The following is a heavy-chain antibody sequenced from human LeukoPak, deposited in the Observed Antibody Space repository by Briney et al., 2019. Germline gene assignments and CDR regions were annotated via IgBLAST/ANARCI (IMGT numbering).Heavy chain of an antibody. D-gene: IGHD5-12*01. V-gene: IGHV3-23*01. CDR1: GFTFSSYA. CDR2: ISGSGGST. Sequence: PGGSLRLSCAASGFTFSSYAMSWVRQAPGKGLDWVSAISGSGGSTYYADSVKGRFTISRDNSKNTLYLQMNSLRAEDTAVYYCAKGKGYSGYDPVDYWGQGTLVTVSS. J-gene: IGHJ4*02. CDR3: AKGKGYSGYDPVDY.